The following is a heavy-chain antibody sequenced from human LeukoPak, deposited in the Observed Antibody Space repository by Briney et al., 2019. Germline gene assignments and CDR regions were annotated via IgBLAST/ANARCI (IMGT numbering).Heavy chain of an antibody. CDR3: ARDSTPLGEDFAY. CDR1: GYTFTSYG. J-gene: IGHJ4*02. Sequence: GASGNVSCKASGYTFTSYGISCVRRAPGQGQEWMGWISAYNGNANYAQKLQGRVTMTTDTSTSTAYMELRSLRSDDTAVYYCARDSTPLGEDFAYWGQGTLVTVSS. V-gene: IGHV1-18*04. CDR2: ISAYNGNA. D-gene: IGHD3-10*01.